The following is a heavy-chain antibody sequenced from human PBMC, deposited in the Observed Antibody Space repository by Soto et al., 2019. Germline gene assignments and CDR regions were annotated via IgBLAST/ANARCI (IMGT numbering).Heavy chain of an antibody. D-gene: IGHD3-16*01. CDR3: AKRGGGTLPKLLNV. Sequence: VGSLSLSCAASGFTFSDFAMSWVRKAPGKGLEWVSTFTAAGRNTFYADSVKGRFTISRDNSKSTLYLHVNSLRVDDTAVYYWAKRGGGTLPKLLNVCGHGTTVTVSS. CDR2: FTAAGRNT. CDR1: GFTFSDFA. J-gene: IGHJ6*02. V-gene: IGHV3-23*01.